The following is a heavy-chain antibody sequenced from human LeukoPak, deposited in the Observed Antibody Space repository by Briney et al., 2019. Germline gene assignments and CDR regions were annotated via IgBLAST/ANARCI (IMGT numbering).Heavy chain of an antibody. V-gene: IGHV3-23*01. CDR1: GFTFSSYW. J-gene: IGHJ2*01. Sequence: PGGSLRLSCAASGFTFSSYWMHWVRQAPGKGLEWVSAISTSGGKTYYADSVKGRFTVSRDNSKNTLYVQMNSLRAEDTAEYYCAKDAGIATAGTGLGFDLWGRGTLVTVSS. D-gene: IGHD6-13*01. CDR3: AKDAGIATAGTGLGFDL. CDR2: ISTSGGKT.